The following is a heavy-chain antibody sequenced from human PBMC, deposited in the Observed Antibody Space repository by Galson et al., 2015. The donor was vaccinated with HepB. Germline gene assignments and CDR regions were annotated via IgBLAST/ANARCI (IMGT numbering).Heavy chain of an antibody. V-gene: IGHV3-30*04. CDR1: GFTFGSYA. J-gene: IGHJ4*02. CDR2: ISYDGSNK. Sequence: SLRLSCAASGFTFGSYAMHWVRQAPGKGLEWVAVISYDGSNKYYADSVKGRFTISRDNSKNTLYLQMNSLRAEDTAVYYCARGSNDILTGYYPFDYWGQGTLVTVSS. D-gene: IGHD3-9*01. CDR3: ARGSNDILTGYYPFDY.